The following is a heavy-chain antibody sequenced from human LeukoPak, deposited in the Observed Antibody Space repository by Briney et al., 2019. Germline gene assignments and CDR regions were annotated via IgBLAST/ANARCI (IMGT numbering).Heavy chain of an antibody. Sequence: PSETLSLTCAVSGGSFRGYYWSGIRQSPGKGLEWIGEIHLRENTNYNPSLKSRVTMSFDTPTNQFSLKLTSLTAADTATYYCARGYCSSTSCYNTYDFWGQGTLVTVSS. CDR3: ARGYCSSTSCYNTYDF. J-gene: IGHJ4*02. CDR2: IHLRENT. CDR1: GGSFRGYY. D-gene: IGHD2-2*02. V-gene: IGHV4-34*01.